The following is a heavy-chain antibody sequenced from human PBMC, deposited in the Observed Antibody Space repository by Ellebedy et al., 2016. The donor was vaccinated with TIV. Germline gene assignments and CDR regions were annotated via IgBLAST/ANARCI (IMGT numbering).Heavy chain of an antibody. V-gene: IGHV3-21*01. CDR2: ISSSSSYI. J-gene: IGHJ4*02. D-gene: IGHD3-10*01. Sequence: GESLKISCAASGFTFSSYSMNWVRQAPGKGLEWVSFISSSSSYIYYAESVKGRFTISRDNAKTSLYLQMNTLSAEDTAVYYCAREFGSGSYPRLDYWGQGTLVTVSS. CDR1: GFTFSSYS. CDR3: AREFGSGSYPRLDY.